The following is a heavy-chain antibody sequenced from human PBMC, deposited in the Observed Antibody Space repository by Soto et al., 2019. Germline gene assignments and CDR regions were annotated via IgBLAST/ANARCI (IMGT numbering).Heavy chain of an antibody. J-gene: IGHJ4*02. CDR1: GFTVGTYW. CDR3: ACLVVVPTSGYVGLDH. CDR2: MCYSGST. Sequence: PGGSLRLSCAASGFTVGTYWMSLVRQAPGKGLEWIGSMCYSGSTLHNPSVRSRGSISVDTPKREFARKLSAVTATDTAVYYCACLVVVPTSGYVGLDHWGQATRVTVSS. D-gene: IGHD2-15*01. V-gene: IGHV4-59*05.